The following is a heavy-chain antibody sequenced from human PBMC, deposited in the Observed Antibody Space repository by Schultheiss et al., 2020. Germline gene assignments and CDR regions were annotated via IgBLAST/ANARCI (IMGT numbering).Heavy chain of an antibody. J-gene: IGHJ3*02. CDR1: GFTFSSYA. D-gene: IGHD3-3*01. CDR2: ISGSGGST. V-gene: IGHV3-23*01. CDR3: ARDPTYDDFWSGYSMDAFDI. Sequence: GESLKISCAASGFTFSSYAMSWVRQAPGKGLEWVSAISGSGGSTYYADSVKGRFTISRDNSKNTLYLQMNSLRAEDTAVYYCARDPTYDDFWSGYSMDAFDIWGQGTMVTVSS.